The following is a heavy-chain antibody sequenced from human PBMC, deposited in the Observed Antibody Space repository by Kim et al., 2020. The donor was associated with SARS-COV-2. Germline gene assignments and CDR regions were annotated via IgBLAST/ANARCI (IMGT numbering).Heavy chain of an antibody. Sequence: YADSVKGRFTISRDNARASLYLQMNSLRAEDTAVYYCARVLISGWSYCDYWGQGTLVTVSS. D-gene: IGHD6-19*01. J-gene: IGHJ4*02. CDR3: ARVLISGWSYCDY. V-gene: IGHV3-11*06.